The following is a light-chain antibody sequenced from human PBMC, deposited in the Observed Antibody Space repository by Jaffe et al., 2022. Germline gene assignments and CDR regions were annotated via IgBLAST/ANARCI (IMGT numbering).Light chain of an antibody. Sequence: QSVLTQPPSVSAAPGQKVTISCSGGTSNIGPHYVSWYRHLPGTAPKLLIYENNKRPSGIPDRFSGSKSGTSATLHITGLQTGDEADYYCGSWDKSLTNGRVFGGGTKLTVL. J-gene: IGLJ3*02. CDR2: ENN. CDR3: GSWDKSLTNGRV. CDR1: TSNIGPHY. V-gene: IGLV1-51*02.